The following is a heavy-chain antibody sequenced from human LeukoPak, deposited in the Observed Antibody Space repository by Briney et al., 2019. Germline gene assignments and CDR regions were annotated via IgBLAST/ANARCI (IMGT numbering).Heavy chain of an antibody. Sequence: ASVKVSCKASGYTFTSYDINWVRQATGQGLEWMGRMNPNSGNTVYAQKFQGRVTMTRNTSIRTAYMELSSLRSEDTAVYYCARGDYLGWFDPWGQGTLVTVSS. CDR1: GYTFTSYD. CDR2: MNPNSGNT. J-gene: IGHJ5*02. CDR3: ARGDYLGWFDP. D-gene: IGHD4-11*01. V-gene: IGHV1-8*01.